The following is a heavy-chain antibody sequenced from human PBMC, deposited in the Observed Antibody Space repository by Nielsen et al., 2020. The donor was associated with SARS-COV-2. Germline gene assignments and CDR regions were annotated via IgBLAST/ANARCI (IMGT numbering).Heavy chain of an antibody. Sequence: GESLKISCAASGFTFSSYSMNWVRQAPGKGLEWVSYISSSSTIYYADSVKGRFTISRDNAKNSLYLQMNSLRDEDTAVYYCARYYDSSGYYPLGYYYYGMDVWGQGTTVTVSS. CDR1: GFTFSSYS. D-gene: IGHD3-22*01. CDR3: ARYYDSSGYYPLGYYYYGMDV. V-gene: IGHV3-48*02. CDR2: ISSSSTI. J-gene: IGHJ6*02.